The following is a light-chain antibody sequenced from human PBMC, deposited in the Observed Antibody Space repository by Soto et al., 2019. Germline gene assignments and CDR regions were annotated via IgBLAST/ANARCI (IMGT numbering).Light chain of an antibody. J-gene: IGLJ3*02. CDR3: QSYDSSLSGWV. Sequence: VLTQPPSVSGAPGQRVTISCTGSSSNIGAGYDVHWYQQLPGTPPKPRNYGNTNRPSGVPDRFSGSKSGTSASLAITGLQAEDEADYYCQSYDSSLSGWVFGGGTQLTVI. V-gene: IGLV1-40*01. CDR2: GNT. CDR1: SSNIGAGYD.